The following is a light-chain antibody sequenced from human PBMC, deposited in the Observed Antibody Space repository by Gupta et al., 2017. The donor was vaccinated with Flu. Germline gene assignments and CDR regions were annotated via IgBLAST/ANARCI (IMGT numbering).Light chain of an antibody. V-gene: IGLV2-11*01. Sequence: QSALTQPRSVSGSPGHAVTSSCTGTSSDVGGYNYVSWYQQHPGKAPKVIIFDVNKRPSGVPDLFSGSKVGNTASLTISGLQAEDEADYNCCSYAGRDTYVFGSGTKVTVL. CDR1: SSDVGGYNY. J-gene: IGLJ1*01. CDR3: CSYAGRDTYV. CDR2: DVN.